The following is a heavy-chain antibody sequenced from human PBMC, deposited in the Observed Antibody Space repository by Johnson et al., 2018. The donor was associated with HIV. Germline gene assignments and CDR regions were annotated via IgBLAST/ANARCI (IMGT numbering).Heavy chain of an antibody. J-gene: IGHJ3*02. CDR2: ISSNGGST. CDR1: GFTFSSYA. CDR3: ARVRLHSSGIDAFDI. Sequence: GSLRLSCAASGFTFSSYAMHWIRQAPGKGLEYVSAISSNGGSTYYSNSVKGRFTISRDNSKNTLYLQMGSLRAEDMAVYYCARVRLHSSGIDAFDIWGQGTMVTVSS. D-gene: IGHD6-19*01. V-gene: IGHV3-64*01.